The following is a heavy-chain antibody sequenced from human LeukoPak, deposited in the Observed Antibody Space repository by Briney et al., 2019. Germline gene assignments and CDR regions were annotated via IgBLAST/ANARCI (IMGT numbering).Heavy chain of an antibody. CDR3: ARAYSPFDY. Sequence: PSETLSLTCTVSAGSISSSSYYWGWIRQPPGKGLEWIGRIYYSGSTYYNPSLKSRFTISVDTSKNQFSLKLSSVTAADTAVYYCARAYSPFDYWGQGTLVTVSS. D-gene: IGHD2-21*01. J-gene: IGHJ4*02. V-gene: IGHV4-39*01. CDR2: IYYSGST. CDR1: AGSISSSSYY.